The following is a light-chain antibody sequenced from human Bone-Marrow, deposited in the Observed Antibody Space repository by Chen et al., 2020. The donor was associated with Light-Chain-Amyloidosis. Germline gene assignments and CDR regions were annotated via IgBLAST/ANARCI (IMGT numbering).Light chain of an antibody. J-gene: IGLJ2*01. CDR3: QVWDSSSNHVI. Sequence: SYVLTQPSSVSVAPGQTATIACGGNNIGSTSVHWYQQTPGQAPLLVVYDDSDRPSGIPERLSGSNSGNTATLTISRVEAGDEADYYCQVWDSSSNHVIFGGGTQLTVL. V-gene: IGLV3-21*02. CDR2: DDS. CDR1: NIGSTS.